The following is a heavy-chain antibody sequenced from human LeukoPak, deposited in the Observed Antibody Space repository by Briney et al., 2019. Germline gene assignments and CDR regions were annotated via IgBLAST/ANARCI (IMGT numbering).Heavy chain of an antibody. CDR2: ISSSSSYI. J-gene: IGHJ4*02. D-gene: IGHD6-13*01. V-gene: IGHV3-21*01. CDR3: ARVEGIAAAGIDY. CDR1: RFTFSSYS. Sequence: GGSLRLSCAASRFTFSSYSMNWVRQAPGKGLEWVSSISSSSSYIYYADSVKGRFTISRDNAKNSLYLQMNSLRAEDTAVYYCARVEGIAAAGIDYWGQGTLVTVSS.